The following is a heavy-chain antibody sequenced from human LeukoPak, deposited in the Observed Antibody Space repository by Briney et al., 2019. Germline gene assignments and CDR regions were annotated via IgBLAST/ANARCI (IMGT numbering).Heavy chain of an antibody. D-gene: IGHD5-18*01. CDR1: GGSISSGGYY. CDR2: IYHSGST. V-gene: IGHV4-30-2*02. Sequence: SQTLSLTCTVSGGSISSGGYYWSWIRQPPGKGLEWIGYIYHSGSTYYNPSLKSRVTISVDTSKNQFSLKLSSVTAADTAVYYCARGGLPRYFDLWGRGALVTVSS. J-gene: IGHJ2*01. CDR3: ARGGLPRYFDL.